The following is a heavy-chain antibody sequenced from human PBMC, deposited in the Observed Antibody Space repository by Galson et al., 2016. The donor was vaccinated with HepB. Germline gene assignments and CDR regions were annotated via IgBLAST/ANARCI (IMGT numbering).Heavy chain of an antibody. CDR3: TTVLSTASMSGWYDWGFDS. D-gene: IGHD6-19*01. J-gene: IGHJ4*02. V-gene: IGHV3-15*07. CDR1: GFTFTNAW. CDR2: IKSKIDGGTV. Sequence: SLRLSCAASGFTFTNAWMNWVRQAPGKGLEWVGRIKSKIDGGTVDYAAPVKGRFTISGDDSKNTLYLQMTSLRTEDTAVYYCTTVLSTASMSGWYDWGFDSWGQGTLVGVSS.